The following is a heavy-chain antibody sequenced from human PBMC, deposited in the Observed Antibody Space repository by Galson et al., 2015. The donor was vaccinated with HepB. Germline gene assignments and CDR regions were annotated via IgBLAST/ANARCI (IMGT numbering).Heavy chain of an antibody. V-gene: IGHV3-30*04. D-gene: IGHD3-22*01. J-gene: IGHJ4*02. CDR2: ISYDGTNK. CDR3: ARDGDSSGYYPDY. CDR1: GFTFSNYP. Sequence: SLRLSCAASGFTFSNYPMHWVRQAPGKGLEWVAVISYDGTNKYYADSVKGRFTISRDNSKNTLYLQMNSLRAEDTAVFYCARDGDSSGYYPDYWGQGTLVTVPS.